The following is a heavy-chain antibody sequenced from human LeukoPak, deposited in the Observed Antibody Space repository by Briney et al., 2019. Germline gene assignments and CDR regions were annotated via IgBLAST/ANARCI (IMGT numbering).Heavy chain of an antibody. D-gene: IGHD3-22*01. CDR1: GFTFSSYW. Sequence: GGSLRLSCAASGFTFSSYWMSWVRQAPGKGLEWVANIKQDGSEKYYVDSVKGRFTISRDNAKNSLYLQMNSLRAEDTAVYYCARAGRYDSSGYYGLNWGQGTLVTVSS. CDR3: ARAGRYDSSGYYGLN. CDR2: IKQDGSEK. J-gene: IGHJ4*02. V-gene: IGHV3-7*01.